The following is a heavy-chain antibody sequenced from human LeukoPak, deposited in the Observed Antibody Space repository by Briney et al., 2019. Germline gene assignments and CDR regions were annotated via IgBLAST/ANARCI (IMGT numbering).Heavy chain of an antibody. V-gene: IGHV4-59*08. CDR2: IYYSGST. Sequence: SETLSLTCTVSGGSISSYYWSWIRQPPGKGLEWIGYIYYSGSTNYNPSLKSRVTISVDTSKNQFSLKLSSVTAADTAVSYCARQHDSSGYTWGQGTLVTVSS. J-gene: IGHJ5*02. CDR3: ARQHDSSGYT. CDR1: GGSISSYY. D-gene: IGHD3-22*01.